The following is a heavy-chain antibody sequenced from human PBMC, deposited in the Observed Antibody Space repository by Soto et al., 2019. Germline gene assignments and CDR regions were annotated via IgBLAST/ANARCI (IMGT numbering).Heavy chain of an antibody. V-gene: IGHV3-21*01. D-gene: IGHD3-10*01. CDR1: GFTFSSYS. J-gene: IGHJ6*02. CDR3: ARDPILLWFGELTRGMDV. Sequence: GSLRLSCAASGFTFSSYSMNWVRQAPGKGLEWVSSISSSSSYIYYADSVKGRFTISRDNAKNSLYLQMNSLRAEDTAVYYCARDPILLWFGELTRGMDVWGQGTTVTVSS. CDR2: ISSSSSYI.